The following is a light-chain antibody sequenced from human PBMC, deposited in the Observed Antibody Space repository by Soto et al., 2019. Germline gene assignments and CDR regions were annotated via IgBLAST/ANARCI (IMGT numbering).Light chain of an antibody. V-gene: IGKV3-11*01. CDR1: QNVGHN. CDR3: QERSRWPRAT. CDR2: TAS. Sequence: EMVLTQSPATLSLSPGDSATLSCRASQNVGHNFAWYQQKSGQPPRLLIHTASSRATGIPARVSDYGSRTDFTLTLSSLDPEDLAGYYCQERSRWPRATFGGGNKAEIK. J-gene: IGKJ4*01.